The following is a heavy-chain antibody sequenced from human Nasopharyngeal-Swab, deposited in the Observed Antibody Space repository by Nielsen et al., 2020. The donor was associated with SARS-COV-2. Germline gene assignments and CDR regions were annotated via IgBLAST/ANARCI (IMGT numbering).Heavy chain of an antibody. CDR2: INQDGYAK. Sequence: GESLKISCVASGLTFSNYWMNWVRQAPGKGLEWVANINQDGYAKYYVDSVKGRFTISRDNAANSLSLQMDSLRAEDTAVYYCVGGMGWRPDYWGQGNLVTVSS. J-gene: IGHJ4*02. D-gene: IGHD5-24*01. CDR1: GLTFSNYW. V-gene: IGHV3-7*01. CDR3: VGGMGWRPDY.